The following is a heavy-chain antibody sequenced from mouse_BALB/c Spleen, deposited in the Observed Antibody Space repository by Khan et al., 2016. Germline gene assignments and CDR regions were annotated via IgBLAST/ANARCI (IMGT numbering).Heavy chain of an antibody. CDR2: ILPGSGST. V-gene: IGHV1-9*01. CDR1: GYTFSRYW. Sequence: VQLPESGAELMKPGASVKISCKATGYTFSRYWIEWVKERPGHGLEWIGEILPGSGSTDYNEKFKGKATFTAETSSNTAYIQLSGLTSEDSAVXYGAGGAYWGQGTLVTGSA. CDR3: AGGAY. J-gene: IGHJ3*01.